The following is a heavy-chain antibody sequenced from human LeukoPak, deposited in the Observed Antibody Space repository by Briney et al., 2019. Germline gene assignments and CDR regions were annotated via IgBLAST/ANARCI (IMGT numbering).Heavy chain of an antibody. J-gene: IGHJ6*02. D-gene: IGHD3-9*01. Sequence: PGGSLRLSCAASGFTFDDYGMSWVRQAPGKGLEWVSYITNGGSTIHHADSVKGRFTISRDNAKKTLYLQMNSLRAEDTAVYYCARSIGLTGGGVDVWGQGTTVTVSS. V-gene: IGHV3-11*01. CDR3: ARSIGLTGGGVDV. CDR1: GFTFDDYG. CDR2: ITNGGSTI.